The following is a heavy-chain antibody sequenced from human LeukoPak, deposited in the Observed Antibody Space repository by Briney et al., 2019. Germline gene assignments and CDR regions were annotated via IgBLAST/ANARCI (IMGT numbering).Heavy chain of an antibody. V-gene: IGHV5-51*01. D-gene: IGHD6-19*01. J-gene: IGHJ3*01. CDR2: FYPDDSDT. Sequence: GESLKISCKGPLYSFTNYWIGWVRQMPGKGLEWMGIFYPDDSDTKYSPPFEGQVTISADKAISTVYLQWRSLKASDTAMYYCARSYNSGWSFDAFDLWGQGTMVTVSS. CDR3: ARSYNSGWSFDAFDL. CDR1: LYSFTNYW.